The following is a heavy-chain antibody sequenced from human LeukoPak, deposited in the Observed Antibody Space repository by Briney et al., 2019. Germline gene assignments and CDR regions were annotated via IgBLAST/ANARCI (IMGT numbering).Heavy chain of an antibody. CDR2: IYHSGST. D-gene: IGHD2-15*01. Sequence: SQTLSLICAVSGGSISSGGYSWSWIRQPPGKGLEWIGYIYHSGSTYYNPSLKSRVTISVDRSKNQFSLKLSSVTAADTAVYYCARSGEPNVVIDYYYGMDVWGKGTTVTVSS. V-gene: IGHV4-30-2*01. J-gene: IGHJ6*04. CDR1: GGSISSGGYS. CDR3: ARSGEPNVVIDYYYGMDV.